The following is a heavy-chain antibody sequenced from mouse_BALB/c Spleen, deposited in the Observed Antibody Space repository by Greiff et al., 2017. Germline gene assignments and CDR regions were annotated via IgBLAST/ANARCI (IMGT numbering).Heavy chain of an antibody. CDR3: ARSAITRDLFDY. V-gene: IGHV1S137*01. J-gene: IGHJ2*01. CDR1: GYTFTDYA. CDR2: ISTYYGDA. D-gene: IGHD1-1*01. Sequence: VQLQQSGAELVRPGVSVKISCKGSGYTFTDYAMHWVKQSHAKSLEWIGVISTYYGDASYNQKFKGKATITVDKSASTAYMELARLTSEDSTIYYCARSAITRDLFDYWGQGTTLTVSS.